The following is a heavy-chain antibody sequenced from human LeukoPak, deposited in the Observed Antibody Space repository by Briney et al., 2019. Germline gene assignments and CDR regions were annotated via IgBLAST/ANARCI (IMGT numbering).Heavy chain of an antibody. CDR3: ARVGYDFWSGYSAFDY. Sequence: PGGSLRLSCTASGFTFSSYWMSWVRQAPGKGLEWVANIKQDGSEKYYVDSVKGRFTISRDNAKNSLYLQMNSLRAEDTAVYYCARVGYDFWSGYSAFDYRGQGTLVTVSS. V-gene: IGHV3-7*01. CDR2: IKQDGSEK. J-gene: IGHJ4*02. D-gene: IGHD3-3*01. CDR1: GFTFSSYW.